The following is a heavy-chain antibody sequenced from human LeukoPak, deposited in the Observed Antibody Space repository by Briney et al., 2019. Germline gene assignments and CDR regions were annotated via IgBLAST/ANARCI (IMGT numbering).Heavy chain of an antibody. CDR1: GYTFTGYY. J-gene: IGHJ4*02. CDR3: ASWSRYSSSFDY. Sequence: ASVKVSCXASGYTFTGYYMHWVRQAPGQGLEWMGRINPNSGGTNYAQKFQGRVTMTRDTSISTAYMELSRLRSDDTAVYYCASWSRYSSSFDYWGQGTLVTVSS. V-gene: IGHV1-2*06. CDR2: INPNSGGT. D-gene: IGHD6-13*01.